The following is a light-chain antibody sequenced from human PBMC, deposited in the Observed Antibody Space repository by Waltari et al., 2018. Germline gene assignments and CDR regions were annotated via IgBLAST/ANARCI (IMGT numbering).Light chain of an antibody. CDR1: SNDVGAYNS. CDR2: DVS. CDR3: SSQSSNDVVL. V-gene: IGLV2-14*01. J-gene: IGLJ2*01. Sequence: QSALTQPASVSGSPGQSVTLCCAGTSNDVGAYNSVSWYQEHPGQAPRVIIYDVSDRPSGVSDRFSGSKSGNTASLTISGLQAEDEADYYCSSQSSNDVVLFGGGTKLTVL.